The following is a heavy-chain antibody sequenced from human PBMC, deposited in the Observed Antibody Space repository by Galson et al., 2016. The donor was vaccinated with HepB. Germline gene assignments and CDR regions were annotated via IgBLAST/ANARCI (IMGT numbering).Heavy chain of an antibody. CDR1: GGSIGSGDYY. CDR3: ARNNSDYEGALDV. V-gene: IGHV4-39*02. D-gene: IGHD3-16*01. Sequence: ETLSLTCTVSGGSIGSGDYYWSWIRQPPGKWLEWIGEIYHSGSTHYNPSLKSRVTISVDTSKNHLSLKLNSVTATDPAVYFCARNNSDYEGALDVWGQGTTVTVS. J-gene: IGHJ6*02. CDR2: IYHSGST.